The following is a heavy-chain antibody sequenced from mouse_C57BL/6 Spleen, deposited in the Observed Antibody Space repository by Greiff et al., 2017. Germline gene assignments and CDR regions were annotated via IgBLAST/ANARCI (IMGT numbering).Heavy chain of an antibody. CDR3: ARPITTVDAMDY. Sequence: EVKVEESGGGLVKPGGSLKLSCAASGFTFSSYAMSWVRQTPDTRLEWVATISDGGSYTYYPDNVKGRFTISRDNAKNNLYLQMSHLKSEDTAMYYCARPITTVDAMDYWGQGTSVTVSS. CDR2: ISDGGSYT. CDR1: GFTFSSYA. D-gene: IGHD1-1*01. J-gene: IGHJ4*01. V-gene: IGHV5-4*03.